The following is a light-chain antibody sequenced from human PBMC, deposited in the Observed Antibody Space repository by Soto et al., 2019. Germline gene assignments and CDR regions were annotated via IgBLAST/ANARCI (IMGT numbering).Light chain of an antibody. CDR1: QSISNRY. CDR2: AAS. Sequence: EIVLTQSPGTLSLSPGERATLSCRASQSISNRYGARYQQKPGQAPRLLTWAASTRTTSIPERISGSGSVTDFTLTISGLEPEDFTVYYCQQYGSSPWTFGQGTKVEFK. J-gene: IGKJ1*01. CDR3: QQYGSSPWT. V-gene: IGKV3-20*01.